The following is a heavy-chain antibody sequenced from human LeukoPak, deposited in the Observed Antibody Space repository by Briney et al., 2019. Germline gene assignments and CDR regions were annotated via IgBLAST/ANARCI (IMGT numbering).Heavy chain of an antibody. J-gene: IGHJ4*02. CDR3: AREVLDSYSSGWQFDH. CDR2: IGTGGDT. CDR1: GFTFSSYD. Sequence: GGSLRLSCAASGFTFSSYDMHWVRQTPGKGLEWVSAIGTGGDTYYPDSVKGRFTISRENAENSLYLQMNSLRAGDTAVYYCAREVLDSYSSGWQFDHWGQGTLVTVSS. V-gene: IGHV3-13*04. D-gene: IGHD6-19*01.